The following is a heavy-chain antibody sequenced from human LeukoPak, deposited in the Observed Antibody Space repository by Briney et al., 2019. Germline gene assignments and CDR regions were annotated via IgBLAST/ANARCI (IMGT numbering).Heavy chain of an antibody. D-gene: IGHD6-13*01. CDR3: ARAESTWYSGLDY. V-gene: IGHV3-33*01. Sequence: GGSLRLSCAASGFTFSSYGMHWVRQAPGRGLEWVAIIWYDGSNKYYADSVKGRFTISRDNSKNTLYLQMNSLRAEDTAVYYCARAESTWYSGLDYWGQGTMVTVSS. CDR2: IWYDGSNK. J-gene: IGHJ4*02. CDR1: GFTFSSYG.